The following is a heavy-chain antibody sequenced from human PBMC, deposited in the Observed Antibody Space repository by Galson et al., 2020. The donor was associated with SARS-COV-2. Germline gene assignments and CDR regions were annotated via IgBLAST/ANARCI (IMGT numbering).Heavy chain of an antibody. J-gene: IGHJ4*02. CDR1: GFTFSSYA. CDR2: ISGRGGST. V-gene: IGHV3-23*01. Sequence: GGSLRLSCAASGFTFSSYAMSWVRQAPGKGLEWVSAISGRGGSTYYADSVKGRFTISRDNSKNTLYLQMNSLRAEDTAVYYCAKGVVVVPAAPTFDYWGQGTLVTVSS. D-gene: IGHD2-2*01. CDR3: AKGVVVVPAAPTFDY.